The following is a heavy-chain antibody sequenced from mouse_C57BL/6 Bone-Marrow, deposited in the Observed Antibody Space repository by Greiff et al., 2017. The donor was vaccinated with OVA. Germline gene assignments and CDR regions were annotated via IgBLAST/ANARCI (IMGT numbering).Heavy chain of an antibody. CDR1: GYTFTSYW. V-gene: IGHV1-64*01. Sequence: VQLQQPGAELVKPGASVKLSCKASGYTFTSYWMHWVKQRPGQGLEWIGMIHPNSGSTNYNEKFKSKATLTVDKSSSTAYMQLSSLTSEDSAVYYCARSPFYNGYGFFAYWGQGTLVTVSA. CDR2: IHPNSGST. J-gene: IGHJ3*01. D-gene: IGHD2-2*01. CDR3: ARSPFYNGYGFFAY.